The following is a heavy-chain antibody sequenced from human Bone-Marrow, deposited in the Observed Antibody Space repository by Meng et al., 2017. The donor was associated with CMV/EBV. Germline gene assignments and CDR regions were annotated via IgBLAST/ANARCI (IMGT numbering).Heavy chain of an antibody. CDR1: GFTFSSFG. Sequence: GGSLRLSCAASGFTFSSFGMHWVRQAPGKGLEWVAVISYDGSEKYYVDSVKGRFTISRDNAKNSLYLQMNSLRAEDTAVYYCAREGHTSFRFKYYYYYGMDVWGQGTTATVSS. D-gene: IGHD2-2*01. V-gene: IGHV3-30*03. CDR2: ISYDGSEK. CDR3: AREGHTSFRFKYYYYYGMDV. J-gene: IGHJ6*02.